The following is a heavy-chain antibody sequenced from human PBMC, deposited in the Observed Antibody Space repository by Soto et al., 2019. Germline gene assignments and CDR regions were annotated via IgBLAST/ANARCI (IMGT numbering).Heavy chain of an antibody. CDR3: ARGRDDHVDHHFGHLFDS. CDR1: GDSIIDSF. CDR2: VHHTGNT. J-gene: IGHJ4*02. D-gene: IGHD3-10*01. Sequence: PSETLSLTCTFSGDSIIDSFWSWVPQPPGKGLEWIGLVHHTGNTNYNPSLETRVTMLIDASANHFSLTLTSVTPADAVIYYCARGRDDHVDHHFGHLFDSWGQGTLVTVSS. V-gene: IGHV4-59*01.